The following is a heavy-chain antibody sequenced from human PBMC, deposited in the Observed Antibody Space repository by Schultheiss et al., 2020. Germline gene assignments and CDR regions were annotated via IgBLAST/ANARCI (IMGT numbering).Heavy chain of an antibody. Sequence: SETLSLTCTVSGGSISSYYWSWIRLPPGKGLEWIGYIYYSGYTNYNPSLKSRVTISVDVSKNHFSLKLSSVTAADTAVYYCARWSGHNLDYWGQGALVTVSS. CDR1: GGSISSYY. CDR2: IYYSGYT. D-gene: IGHD3-3*01. J-gene: IGHJ4*02. CDR3: ARWSGHNLDY. V-gene: IGHV4-59*08.